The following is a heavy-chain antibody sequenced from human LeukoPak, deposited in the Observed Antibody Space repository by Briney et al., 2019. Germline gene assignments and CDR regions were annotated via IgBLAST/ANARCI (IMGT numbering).Heavy chain of an antibody. CDR3: ARGGYYAATDI. J-gene: IGHJ4*02. CDR2: IGGNT. CDR1: GLTFSNHA. D-gene: IGHD3-3*01. V-gene: IGHV3-64*02. Sequence: QAGGSLRLSCAASGLTFSNHAMHWVRQAPGKGLEYVSAIGGNTYYADSVRGRFTISRDNSKDTVYLQMGSLRPEDTAVYYCARGGYYAATDIWGQGALVTVSS.